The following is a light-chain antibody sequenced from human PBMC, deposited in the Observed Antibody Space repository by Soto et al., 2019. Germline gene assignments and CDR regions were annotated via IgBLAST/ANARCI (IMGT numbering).Light chain of an antibody. CDR1: QSISSW. Sequence: DIQMTQSPSTLYESIGDRVTITCRASQSISSWLAWYQQKPGKAPKLLIYKASILESGVPSRFSGSGSGTEFTLTISSLQPDDFATYFCQQYSGYPFTFGPGTKVDIK. J-gene: IGKJ3*01. CDR2: KAS. CDR3: QQYSGYPFT. V-gene: IGKV1-5*03.